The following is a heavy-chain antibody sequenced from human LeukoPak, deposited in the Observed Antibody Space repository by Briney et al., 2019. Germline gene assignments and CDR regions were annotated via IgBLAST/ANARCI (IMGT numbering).Heavy chain of an antibody. V-gene: IGHV3-66*01. CDR1: GFTVSSSF. Sequence: GGSLRLSCAASGFTVSSSFLNWVRQAPGKGLEWVSVIYSGGSTYYAASVKGRFTISRDNSKNTLYLQMNSLRAEDTAVYYCARAYSTSCYSFDYWGQGTLVTASA. CDR2: IYSGGST. CDR3: ARAYSTSCYSFDY. J-gene: IGHJ4*02. D-gene: IGHD2-2*01.